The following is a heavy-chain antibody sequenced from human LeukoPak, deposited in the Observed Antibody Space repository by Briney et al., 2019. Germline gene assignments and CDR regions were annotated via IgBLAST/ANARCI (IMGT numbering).Heavy chain of an antibody. CDR1: GIIFSNYA. CDR3: VRGRQVAKTRYFDL. V-gene: IGHV3-64*01. J-gene: IGHJ2*01. CDR2: ISSDGGST. D-gene: IGHD2-15*01. Sequence: GGSLRLSCAASGIIFSNYAMRWFRRGPGRGLEGISTISSDGGSTYYANSVKGRFTISRDNSKNTLYLQMGSLRAEDMAVYYCVRGRQVAKTRYFDLSGRGTRVTVSS.